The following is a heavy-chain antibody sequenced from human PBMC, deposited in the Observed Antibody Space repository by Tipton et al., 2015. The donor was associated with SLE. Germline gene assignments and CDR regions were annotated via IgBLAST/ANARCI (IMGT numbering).Heavy chain of an antibody. CDR3: VRGPWAYYYYMDV. D-gene: IGHD7-27*01. CDR2: INTGGGT. J-gene: IGHJ6*03. Sequence: TLSLTCTVSGGSITSSSYFWGWIRQSPGKGLEWIGTINTGGGTYRNPSLMSRVTISVDTSKTQFSLIVTSVTAADTAVYYCVRGPWAYYYYMDVWGKGTKVTVSS. CDR1: GGSITSSSYF. V-gene: IGHV4-39*07.